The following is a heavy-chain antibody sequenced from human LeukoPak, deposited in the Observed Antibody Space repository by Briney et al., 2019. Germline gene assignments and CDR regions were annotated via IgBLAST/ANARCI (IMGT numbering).Heavy chain of an antibody. Sequence: ASVKVSCKVSGYTLTELSMHWVRQAPGQGLEWMGIINPSGGSTSYAQKFQGRVTITADESTSTAYMELSSLRSEDTAVYYCAKTPNEYSSSWAYNWFDPWGQGTLVTVSS. V-gene: IGHV1-46*01. D-gene: IGHD6-13*01. CDR1: GYTLTELS. CDR3: AKTPNEYSSSWAYNWFDP. CDR2: INPSGGST. J-gene: IGHJ5*02.